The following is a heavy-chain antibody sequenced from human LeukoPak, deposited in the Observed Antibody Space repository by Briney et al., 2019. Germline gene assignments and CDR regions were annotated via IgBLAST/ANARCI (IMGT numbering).Heavy chain of an antibody. V-gene: IGHV1-18*01. Sequence: GASVKVSCKASVYTFTSYGISWVREAPGQGLEWMGWISAYNGNTNYAQKLQGRVTMTTDTSTSTAYMELRSLRSDDTAVYYCARVPDHYDAFDIWGQGTMVTVSS. CDR3: ARVPDHYDAFDI. D-gene: IGHD1-14*01. CDR2: ISAYNGNT. CDR1: VYTFTSYG. J-gene: IGHJ3*02.